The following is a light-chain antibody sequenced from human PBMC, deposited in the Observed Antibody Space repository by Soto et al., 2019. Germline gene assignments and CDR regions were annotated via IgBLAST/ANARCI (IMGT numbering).Light chain of an antibody. CDR3: MLYMGSGISA. CDR2: EVS. Sequence: QSALTQPPSASGSPGQSVTISCTGTSSDVGAYNYVSWYQRHPGKAPKLLIYEVSKWASGVPDRFSGSKSGNTASLTVSGLQADDEADYYCMLYMGSGISAFGGGTKLTVL. CDR1: SSDVGAYNY. J-gene: IGLJ2*01. V-gene: IGLV2-8*01.